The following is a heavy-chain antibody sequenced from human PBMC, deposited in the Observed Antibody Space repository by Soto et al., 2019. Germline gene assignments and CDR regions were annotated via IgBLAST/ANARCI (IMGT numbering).Heavy chain of an antibody. CDR1: GFTFDDYA. D-gene: IGHD3-3*01. Sequence: GGSLRLSCAASGFTFDDYAMHWVRQAPGKGLEWVSGISWNSGSIGYADSVKGRFTISRDNAKNSLYLQMNSLRAEDTALYYCAKVIWSGYDDAFDIWGQGTMVTVSS. CDR2: ISWNSGSI. CDR3: AKVIWSGYDDAFDI. V-gene: IGHV3-9*01. J-gene: IGHJ3*02.